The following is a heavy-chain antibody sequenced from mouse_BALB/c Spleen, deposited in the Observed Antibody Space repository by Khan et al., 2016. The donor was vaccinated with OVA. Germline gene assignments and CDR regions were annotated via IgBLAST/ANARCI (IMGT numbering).Heavy chain of an antibody. J-gene: IGHJ2*01. V-gene: IGHV3-2*02. D-gene: IGHD1-2*01. CDR3: ARTARIKY. CDR2: ISYSGST. Sequence: EVKLLESGPGLVKPSQSLSLTCTVTGYSITSGYGWNWIRQFPGNKLVWMGYISYSGSTNYNPSLKSRISITRDTSQNQFFLQLNSVTTEDTATYYRARTARIKYWGQGTTLTVSS. CDR1: GYSITSGYG.